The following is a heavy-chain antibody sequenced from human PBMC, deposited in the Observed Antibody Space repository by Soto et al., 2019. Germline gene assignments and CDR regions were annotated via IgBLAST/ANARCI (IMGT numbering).Heavy chain of an antibody. J-gene: IGHJ6*03. V-gene: IGHV5-51*01. D-gene: IGHD2-15*01. CDR2: IYPGDSDT. CDR1: GYSFTSYW. Sequence: GESLKISCKGSGYSFTSYWVGWVRQMPGKGQEWMGIIYPGDSDTRYSPSFRGQVTISADKSISTAYLQWSSLKASDTAMYYCARQGYCSGGSCYRSYYYYYMDVWGKGTTVTVSS. CDR3: ARQGYCSGGSCYRSYYYYYMDV.